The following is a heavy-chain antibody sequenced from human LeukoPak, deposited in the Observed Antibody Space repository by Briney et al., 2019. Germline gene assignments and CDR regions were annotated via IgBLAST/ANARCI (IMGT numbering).Heavy chain of an antibody. CDR3: ARESSGRNRFPNYYYYMDV. D-gene: IGHD6-19*01. V-gene: IGHV3-23*01. J-gene: IGHJ6*03. Sequence: PGGSLRLSCVASGFIFSHHGMNWVRQTPGKGLEWVSGIRSNGEITYYIDSVKGRFTISRDNSKNTVYLQMNSLRAEDTAVYYCARESSGRNRFPNYYYYMDVWGKGTTVTISS. CDR1: GFIFSHHG. CDR2: IRSNGEIT.